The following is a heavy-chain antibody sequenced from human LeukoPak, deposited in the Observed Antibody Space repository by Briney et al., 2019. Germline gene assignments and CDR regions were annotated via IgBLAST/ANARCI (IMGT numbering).Heavy chain of an antibody. CDR2: INPSGGDT. J-gene: IGHJ4*02. D-gene: IGHD1-14*01. CDR3: AREVMDNLRFDY. Sequence: GASVKVSCKASGYTFTGYYMHWVRQAPGQGLEWMGIINPSGGDTSYAQKFQGRLTMTRDTSTTTVYMELTSLRSEDTAVYYCAREVMDNLRFDYWGQGTLVTVSS. V-gene: IGHV1-46*01. CDR1: GYTFTGYY.